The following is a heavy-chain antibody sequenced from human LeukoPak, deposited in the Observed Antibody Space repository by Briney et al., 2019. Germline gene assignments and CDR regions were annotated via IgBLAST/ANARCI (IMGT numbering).Heavy chain of an antibody. CDR2: INHSGST. V-gene: IGHV4-34*01. D-gene: IGHD6-19*01. J-gene: IGHJ5*02. CDR1: GGSFSGYY. Sequence: SETLSLTCAVYGGSFSGYYWSWIRQPPGKGLEWIGEINHSGSTNYNPSLKSRVTISVDTSKNQFSLKLSSVTAADTAVYYCAREDSSGWYGFRRFNWFDPWGQGTLVAVSS. CDR3: AREDSSGWYGFRRFNWFDP.